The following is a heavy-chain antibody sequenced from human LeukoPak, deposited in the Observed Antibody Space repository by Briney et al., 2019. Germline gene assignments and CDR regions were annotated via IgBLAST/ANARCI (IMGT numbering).Heavy chain of an antibody. CDR2: INHSEIT. J-gene: IGHJ4*02. Sequence: SETLSLTWAVYGGSFSGYYWGWIRQPPGKGLEWIGEINHSEITNYNPSLKSRVTISVDTSKNQFSLKLSSVTAADTAVYYCARAVTYHDVLTGYYRDYFDYWGQGILVTVSS. CDR3: ARAVTYHDVLTGYYRDYFDY. CDR1: GGSFSGYY. D-gene: IGHD3-9*01. V-gene: IGHV4-34*01.